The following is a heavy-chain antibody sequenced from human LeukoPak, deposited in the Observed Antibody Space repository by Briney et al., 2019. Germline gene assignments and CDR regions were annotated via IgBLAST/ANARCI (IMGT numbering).Heavy chain of an antibody. CDR2: INHSGST. D-gene: IGHD7-27*01. Sequence: SETLSLTCAVYGGSFSGYYWSWIRQPPGRGLEWIGEINHSGSTNYNPSLKSRVTISVDTSKNQFSLKLSSVTAADTAVYYCARDQQGKFDYWGQGTLVTVSS. CDR3: ARDQQGKFDY. V-gene: IGHV4-34*01. J-gene: IGHJ4*02. CDR1: GGSFSGYY.